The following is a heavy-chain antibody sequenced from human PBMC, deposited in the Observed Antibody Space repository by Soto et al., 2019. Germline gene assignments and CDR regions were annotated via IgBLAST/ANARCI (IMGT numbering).Heavy chain of an antibody. CDR2: INPSGGST. J-gene: IGHJ3*02. CDR1: GYTFTSYY. Sequence: ASVKVSCKASGYTFTSYYMHWVRQAPGQGLEWMGIINPSGGSTSYAQKFQGRVTMTTDTSTSTVYMELSSLRSEDTAVYYCATLRVTTRQMNDAFDIWGQGTMVTVSS. V-gene: IGHV1-46*01. CDR3: ATLRVTTRQMNDAFDI. D-gene: IGHD4-17*01.